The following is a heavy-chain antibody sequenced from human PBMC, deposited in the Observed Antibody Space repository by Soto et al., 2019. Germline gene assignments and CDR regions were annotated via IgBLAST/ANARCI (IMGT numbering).Heavy chain of an antibody. CDR2: IRSKANSYAT. CDR3: TSLYCSGGSCYSY. Sequence: GGSLRISCAAAGFTFSGSAMHWVRQASGKGLEWVGRIRSKANSYATAYAASVKGRFTISRDDSKNTAYLQMNSLKTEDTAVYYCTSLYCSGGSCYSYWGQGTLVTVSS. CDR1: GFTFSGSA. J-gene: IGHJ4*02. V-gene: IGHV3-73*01. D-gene: IGHD2-15*01.